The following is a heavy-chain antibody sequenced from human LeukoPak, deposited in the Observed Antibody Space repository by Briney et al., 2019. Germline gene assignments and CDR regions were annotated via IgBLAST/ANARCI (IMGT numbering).Heavy chain of an antibody. J-gene: IGHJ5*02. CDR1: GFTFSDYY. CDR3: AKDRPGITGTTGWFDP. V-gene: IGHV3-11*01. CDR2: ISSSGSTI. D-gene: IGHD1/OR15-1a*01. Sequence: GGSLRLSCAASGFTFSDYYMSWIRQAPGKGLEWVSYISSSGSTIYYADSVKGRFTISRDNAKNSLYLQMNSLRAEDTAVYYCAKDRPGITGTTGWFDPWGQGTLVTVSS.